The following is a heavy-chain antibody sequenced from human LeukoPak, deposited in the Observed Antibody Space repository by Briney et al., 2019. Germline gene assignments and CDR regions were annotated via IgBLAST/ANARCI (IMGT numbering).Heavy chain of an antibody. V-gene: IGHV4-34*01. CDR3: VRAGIVGSTARMPLFDY. J-gene: IGHJ4*02. Sequence: SETLSLTCAVCGESFSVYYGSWMRQPPEEGREWIGDINHRGSTNYNPALKGRVTISVATSKIQFSLKLSSVTAADTAVYYCVRAGIVGSTARMPLFDYWGQGTLVTVSS. D-gene: IGHD1-26*01. CDR2: INHRGST. CDR1: GESFSVYY.